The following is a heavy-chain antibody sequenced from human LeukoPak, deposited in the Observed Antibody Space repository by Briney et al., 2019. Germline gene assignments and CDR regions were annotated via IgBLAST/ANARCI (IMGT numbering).Heavy chain of an antibody. CDR2: ANHSGSA. CDR3: ARHRKGYYDFWSGYYPYFDY. V-gene: IGHV4-34*01. J-gene: IGHJ4*02. CDR1: SGSFSDYY. D-gene: IGHD3-3*01. Sequence: SETLSLTCAVYSGSFSDYYWNWVRQPPGKGLEWIGEANHSGSANYSPSLRSRVTISAHTSKNQFSLKLSSVTAADTAVYYCARHRKGYYDFWSGYYPYFDYWGQGTLVTVSS.